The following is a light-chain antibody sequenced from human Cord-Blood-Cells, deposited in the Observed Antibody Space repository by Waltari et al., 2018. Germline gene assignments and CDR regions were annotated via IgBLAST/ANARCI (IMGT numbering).Light chain of an antibody. J-gene: IGLJ2*01. V-gene: IGLV2-14*04. CDR1: SSDVGGYNY. Sequence: GTSSDVGGYNYVSWYQQHPGKAPKLMIYDVSNRPSGVSNRFSGSKSGNTASLTISGLQAEDEADYYCSSYTSSSVVFGGGTKLTVL. CDR3: SSYTSSSVV. CDR2: DVS.